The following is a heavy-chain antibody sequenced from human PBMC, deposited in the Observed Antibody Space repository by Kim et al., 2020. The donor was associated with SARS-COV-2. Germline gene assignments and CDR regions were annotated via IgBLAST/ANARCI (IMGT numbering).Heavy chain of an antibody. D-gene: IGHD6-19*01. V-gene: IGHV4-34*01. Sequence: SETLSLTCAVYGGSFSGYYWSWIRQPPGKGLEWIGEINHSGSTNYNPSLKSRVTISVDTSKNQFSLKLSSVTAADTAVYYCARVPIAVAGNAFDIWGQGTMVTVSS. J-gene: IGHJ3*02. CDR1: GGSFSGYY. CDR2: INHSGST. CDR3: ARVPIAVAGNAFDI.